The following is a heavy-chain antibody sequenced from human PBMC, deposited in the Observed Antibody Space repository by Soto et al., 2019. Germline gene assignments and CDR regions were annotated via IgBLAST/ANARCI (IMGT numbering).Heavy chain of an antibody. Sequence: ASVKVSCKASGYTFTGYYMHWVRQAPGQGLEWMGWINPNSGGTKYAQKFQGRVTMTRDTSISTAYMELSRLRSDDTAVYYCARDPGQDYYDRPGDYWCQGTLVTV. CDR1: GYTFTGYY. CDR2: INPNSGGT. V-gene: IGHV1-2*02. CDR3: ARDPGQDYYDRPGDY. D-gene: IGHD3-22*01. J-gene: IGHJ4*02.